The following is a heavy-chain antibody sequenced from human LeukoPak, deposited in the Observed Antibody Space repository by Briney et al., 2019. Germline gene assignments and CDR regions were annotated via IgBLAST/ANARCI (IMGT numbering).Heavy chain of an antibody. CDR3: VKDSDTWTYSDY. CDR1: GFTFSSYA. V-gene: IGHV3-23*01. J-gene: IGHJ4*02. D-gene: IGHD1-1*01. CDR2: ISGSGDST. Sequence: PGGSLRLSCAASGFTFSSYAMSWVRQAPGKGLEWVSAISGSGDSTYYADSVRGRFTISRDNSKNTLYLQMNSLRAEDTAVYYCVKDSDTWTYSDYWGQGILVTVSS.